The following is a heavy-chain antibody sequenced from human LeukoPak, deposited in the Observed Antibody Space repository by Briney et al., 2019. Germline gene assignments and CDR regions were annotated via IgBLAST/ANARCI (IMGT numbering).Heavy chain of an antibody. CDR2: ISSDGVGT. CDR3: ARSARLMKGVVEVTALDD. D-gene: IGHD3-3*01. J-gene: IGHJ4*02. V-gene: IGHV3-64*01. CDR1: GSTFSNYP. Sequence: GGSLRLSCAASGSTFSNYPMHWVRQAPGKGLEYVSGISSDGVGTYYAYSVKGRFTIARDNAKNSVYLEMNSLRADDTAVYYCARSARLMKGVVEVTALDDWGQGTLVTVSS.